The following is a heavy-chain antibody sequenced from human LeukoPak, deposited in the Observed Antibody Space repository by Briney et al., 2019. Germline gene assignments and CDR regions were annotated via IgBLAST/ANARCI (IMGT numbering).Heavy chain of an antibody. V-gene: IGHV1-69*04. D-gene: IGHD6-19*01. CDR1: GGTFSSYA. CDR3: ATVAGTSGDY. CDR2: IIPILGIA. Sequence: ASVKVSCKASGGTFSSYAISWVRQAPGQGLEWMGRIIPILGIANYAQKFQGRVTMTEDTSTDTAYMELSSLRSEDTAVYYCATVAGTSGDYWGQGTLATVSS. J-gene: IGHJ4*02.